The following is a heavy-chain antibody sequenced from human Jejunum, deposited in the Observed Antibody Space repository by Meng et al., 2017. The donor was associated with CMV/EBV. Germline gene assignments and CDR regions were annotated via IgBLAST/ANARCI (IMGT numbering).Heavy chain of an antibody. Sequence: FTFDPYAMHWIRQAPGKGLEWVAVISFAGTNIIYSDSVKGRFTISRDNSKKTVYLQMNSLSVEDTAVYYCARAQGHSDSPRAYFDSWGQGTLVTVSS. CDR3: ARAQGHSDSPRAYFDS. J-gene: IGHJ4*02. CDR1: FTFDPYA. D-gene: IGHD3-3*01. V-gene: IGHV3-30*14. CDR2: ISFAGTNI.